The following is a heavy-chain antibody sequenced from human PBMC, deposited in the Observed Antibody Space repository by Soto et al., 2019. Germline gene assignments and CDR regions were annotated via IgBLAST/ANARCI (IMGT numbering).Heavy chain of an antibody. J-gene: IGHJ4*02. CDR2: IYYSGGT. V-gene: IGHV4-59*01. CDR3: ARDTAYSSSSLVFFDY. D-gene: IGHD6-6*01. Sequence: SETLSLTCTVSGGSISSYYWSWIRQPPGKGLEWIGYIYYSGGTNYNPSLKSRVTISVDTSKNQFSLKLSSVTAADTAVYYCARDTAYSSSSLVFFDYWGQGTLVTVYS. CDR1: GGSISSYY.